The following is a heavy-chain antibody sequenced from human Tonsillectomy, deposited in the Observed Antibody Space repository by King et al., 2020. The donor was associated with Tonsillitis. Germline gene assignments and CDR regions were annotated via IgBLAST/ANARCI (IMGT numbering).Heavy chain of an antibody. Sequence: VRLVESGGGLVKPGGSLRLSCAASGFTFSDYYMTWIRQAPGKGLQWVSYISSSGFDIYYEDSVKGRFTISRDSAKRSLYLQMNSLRVEDTAVYYCARFLATVTTALDSWGQGTLVTVSS. D-gene: IGHD4-17*01. J-gene: IGHJ5*01. V-gene: IGHV3-11*01. CDR3: ARFLATVTTALDS. CDR2: ISSSGFDI. CDR1: GFTFSDYY.